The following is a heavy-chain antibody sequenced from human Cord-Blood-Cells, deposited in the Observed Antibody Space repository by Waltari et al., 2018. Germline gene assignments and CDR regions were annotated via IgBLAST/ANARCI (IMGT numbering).Heavy chain of an antibody. Sequence: QVQLVESGGGVVQPGRSLRLSCAASGFTFSSYGMHWVRQAPGKGLEWVAVIWYDGSNKYYADSVKGRFTISRDNSKNTLYLQMNSLRAEDTAVYYCAREEYSSSSSGTDYWGQGTLVTVSS. J-gene: IGHJ4*02. CDR1: GFTFSSYG. V-gene: IGHV3-33*01. D-gene: IGHD6-6*01. CDR3: AREEYSSSSSGTDY. CDR2: IWYDGSNK.